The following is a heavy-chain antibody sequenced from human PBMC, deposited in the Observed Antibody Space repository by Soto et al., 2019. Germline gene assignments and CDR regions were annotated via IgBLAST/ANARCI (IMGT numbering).Heavy chain of an antibody. Sequence: EVQLVQSGAEVKKPGESLRISCKGSGYSFTSYWISWVRQMPGKGLEWMGRIDPSDSYTNYSPSFQGHVTMSVDKSINTAYLQWSSLKASDTAMYYWARHDGGWFVVDYWGQGTLVTVSS. CDR1: GYSFTSYW. CDR3: ARHDGGWFVVDY. J-gene: IGHJ4*02. V-gene: IGHV5-10-1*03. D-gene: IGHD6-19*01. CDR2: IDPSDSYT.